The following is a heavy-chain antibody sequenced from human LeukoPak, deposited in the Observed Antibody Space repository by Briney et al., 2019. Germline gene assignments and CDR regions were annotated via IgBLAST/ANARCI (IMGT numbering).Heavy chain of an antibody. CDR2: ITASGGT. V-gene: IGHV3-23*01. CDR1: GFTFSSYA. J-gene: IGHJ4*02. CDR3: AKRGRYYFGQ. Sequence: QPGGSLRLSCAASGFTFSSYAMSWVRQAPGKGLEWVSTITASGGTYYADSLKGRFTISRDTSKNTLYLQINSLRAEDTAVYYCAKRGRYYFGQWGQGTLVTVSS.